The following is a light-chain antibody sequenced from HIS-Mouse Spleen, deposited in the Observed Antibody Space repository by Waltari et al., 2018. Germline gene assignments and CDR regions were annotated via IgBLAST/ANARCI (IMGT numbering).Light chain of an antibody. V-gene: IGKV3-20*01. J-gene: IGKJ4*01. CDR1: QSVSSSY. Sequence: EIVLTQSPGTLSLSPGERATLSCRGSQSVSSSYLAWYQQKPGQAPRLLIYGASSRATGIPDRFSGSGSGTDFTLTISRLEPEDCAVYYCQQYRSSTLTFGGGTKVEIK. CDR3: QQYRSSTLT. CDR2: GAS.